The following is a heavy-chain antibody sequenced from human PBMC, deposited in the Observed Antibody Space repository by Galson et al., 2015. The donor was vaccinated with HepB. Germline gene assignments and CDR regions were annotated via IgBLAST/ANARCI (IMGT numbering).Heavy chain of an antibody. CDR1: GGTFSSYA. J-gene: IGHJ3*02. V-gene: IGHV1-69*13. CDR3: ARNSYNWNDGAFDI. CDR2: IIPIFGTA. D-gene: IGHD1-20*01. Sequence: SVKVSCKASGGTFSSYAISWVRQAPGQGLEWMGGIIPIFGTANYAQKFQGRVTITADESTSTAYMELSSLRSEDTAVHYCARNSYNWNDGAFDIWGQGTMVTVSS.